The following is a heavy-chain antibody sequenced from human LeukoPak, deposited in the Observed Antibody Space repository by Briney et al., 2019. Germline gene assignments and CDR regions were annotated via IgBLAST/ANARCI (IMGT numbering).Heavy chain of an antibody. CDR3: ARRVHTNFDY. CDR1: GGSISSSSYY. J-gene: IGHJ4*02. V-gene: IGHV4-39*01. CDR2: IYYSGST. Sequence: SETLSLTCTVSGGSISSSSYYWGWIRQPPGKGLEWIGSIYYSGSTYYNPSLKSRVTISVDTSKNQFSLKLSSVTAADTAVYYCARRVHTNFDYWGQETLVTVSS.